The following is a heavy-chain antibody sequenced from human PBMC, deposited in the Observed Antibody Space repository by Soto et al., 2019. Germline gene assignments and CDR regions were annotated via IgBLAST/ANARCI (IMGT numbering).Heavy chain of an antibody. CDR3: AKSWGYTWQESAFHV. CDR1: GFSFSSYS. Sequence: EVQLLESGGDLIQPGGSLRLSCAASGFSFSSYSMSWVRQAPGKGLEWVSGMSATGGSTYYIDSVKGRFIISRDNSRKTLYVQMNSLRADDTPVYYCAKSWGYTWQESAFHVWGLGTLVTV. V-gene: IGHV3-23*01. J-gene: IGHJ3*01. CDR2: MSATGGST. D-gene: IGHD6-13*01.